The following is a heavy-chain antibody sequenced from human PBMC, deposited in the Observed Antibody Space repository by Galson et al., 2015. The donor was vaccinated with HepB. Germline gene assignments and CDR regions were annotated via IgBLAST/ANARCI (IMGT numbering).Heavy chain of an antibody. Sequence: SLRLSCAASGFTFSSYWMSWVRQAPGKGLEWVANIKQDGSEKYYVDSVKGRFTISRDNAKNSLYLQMNSLRAEDTAVYYCARVGWSVVPAAIVNAFDIWGQGTMVTVSS. CDR2: IKQDGSEK. V-gene: IGHV3-7*03. J-gene: IGHJ3*02. CDR3: ARVGWSVVPAAIVNAFDI. D-gene: IGHD2-2*02. CDR1: GFTFSSYW.